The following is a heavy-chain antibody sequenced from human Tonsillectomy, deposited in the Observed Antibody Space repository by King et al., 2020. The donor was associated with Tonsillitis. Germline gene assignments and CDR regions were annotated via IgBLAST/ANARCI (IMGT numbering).Heavy chain of an antibody. J-gene: IGHJ6*02. Sequence: VQLVESGGGLVHPGGSLRLSCAASGFTFSSYWMSWVRQAPGKGLEWVANIKQDGSEKYYVDSVKGRFTISRDNAKNSLYLQMNSLRAEDTAVYYCARRLVVPAALYYYYGMDVWGQGTTVTVSS. V-gene: IGHV3-7*03. D-gene: IGHD2-2*01. CDR1: GFTFSSYW. CDR3: ARRLVVPAALYYYYGMDV. CDR2: IKQDGSEK.